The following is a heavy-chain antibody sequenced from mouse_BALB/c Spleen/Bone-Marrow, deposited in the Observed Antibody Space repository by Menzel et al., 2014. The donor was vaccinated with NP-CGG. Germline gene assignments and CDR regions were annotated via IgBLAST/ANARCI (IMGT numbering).Heavy chain of an antibody. J-gene: IGHJ3*01. CDR3: VRPFAY. CDR1: GFSLTSYD. Sequence: VMLVESGPGLVAPSQSLSIPCTVSGFSLTSYDISWIRRPPGKGLEWLGVIWTGGGTNYNSAFMSRLSISKDNSKSQVFLKMNSLQTDDTAIYYCVRPFAYWGQGTLVTVSA. CDR2: IWTGGGT. V-gene: IGHV2-9-2*01.